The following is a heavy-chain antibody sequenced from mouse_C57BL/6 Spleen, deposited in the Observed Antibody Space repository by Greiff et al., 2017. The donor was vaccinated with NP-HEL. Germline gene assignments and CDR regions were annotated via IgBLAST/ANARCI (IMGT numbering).Heavy chain of an antibody. Sequence: VQLQESGAELARPGASVKMSCKASGYTFTSYTMHWVTQRPGQGLEWIGYINPSSGYTKYNQKFKDKATLTADKSSSTAYMQLSSLTSEDSAVYYCARPPITTVVDWYFDVWGTGTTVTVSS. CDR3: ARPPITTVVDWYFDV. CDR1: GYTFTSYT. D-gene: IGHD1-1*01. V-gene: IGHV1-4*01. J-gene: IGHJ1*03. CDR2: INPSSGYT.